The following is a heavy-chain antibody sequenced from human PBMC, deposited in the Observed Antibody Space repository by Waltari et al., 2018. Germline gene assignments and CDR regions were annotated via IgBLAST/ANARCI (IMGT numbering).Heavy chain of an antibody. CDR3: AREVITVADSDAFDI. D-gene: IGHD6-19*01. Sequence: QVQLQESGPGLVKPSQTLSLTCTVSGGSIDGDNYFWSWVRQPPGKGLEWIGYISYRGNTYYSPSRKSRDTISLDPSKNQFSLKLNSVTAADTAIYFCAREVITVADSDAFDIWGQGTVVTVSS. CDR1: GGSIDGDNYF. V-gene: IGHV4-30-4*01. J-gene: IGHJ3*02. CDR2: ISYRGNT.